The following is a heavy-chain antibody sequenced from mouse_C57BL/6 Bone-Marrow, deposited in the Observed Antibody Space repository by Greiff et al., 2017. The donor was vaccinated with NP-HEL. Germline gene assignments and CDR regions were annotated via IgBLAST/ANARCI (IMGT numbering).Heavy chain of an antibody. J-gene: IGHJ4*01. Sequence: EVKLVESGGGLVQPGGSLSLSCAASGFTFTDYYMSWVRQPPGKALEWLGFIRNKANGYTTEYSASVKGRFTISRDNSQSILYLQMNALRAEDSATYYCARYMDYGSSSEDAMDDWGQGTSVTVAS. D-gene: IGHD1-1*01. V-gene: IGHV7-3*01. CDR2: IRNKANGYTT. CDR1: GFTFTDYY. CDR3: ARYMDYGSSSEDAMDD.